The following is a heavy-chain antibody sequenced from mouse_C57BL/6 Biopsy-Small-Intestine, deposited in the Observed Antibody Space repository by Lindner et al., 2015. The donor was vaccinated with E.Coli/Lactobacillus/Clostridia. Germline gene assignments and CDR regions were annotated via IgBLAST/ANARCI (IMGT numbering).Heavy chain of an antibody. D-gene: IGHD2-4*01. J-gene: IGHJ2*01. Sequence: VQLQESGPELVKPGASVKISCKASGYSFTGYYMNWVKQSPEKSLEWIGETNPSTGGTTYNQKFKAKATLTVDKSSSTAYMQLKSLTSEDSAVYYCARSYYDFLDYWGQGTTLTVSS. V-gene: IGHV1-42*01. CDR3: ARSYYDFLDY. CDR2: TNPSTGGT. CDR1: GYSFTGYY.